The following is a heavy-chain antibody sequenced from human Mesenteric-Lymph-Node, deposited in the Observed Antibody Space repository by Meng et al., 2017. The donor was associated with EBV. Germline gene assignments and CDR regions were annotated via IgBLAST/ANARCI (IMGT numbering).Heavy chain of an antibody. J-gene: IGHJ4*02. Sequence: VQVVQSGAEVKKPGASVKVSCKASGYTFTGYGISWVRQSPGQGLEWMGWISAYNGNTKFAQKVQGRITMTTDTSTTTAYMELRSLRSDDTAVYYCARDGYSGYDRIDYWGQGTLVTVSS. CDR1: GYTFTGYG. CDR3: ARDGYSGYDRIDY. V-gene: IGHV1-18*04. CDR2: ISAYNGNT. D-gene: IGHD5-12*01.